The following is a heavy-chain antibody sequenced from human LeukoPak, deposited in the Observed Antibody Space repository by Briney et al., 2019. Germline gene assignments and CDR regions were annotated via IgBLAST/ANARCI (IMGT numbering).Heavy chain of an antibody. Sequence: GESLKISCTGSGYRFNNYGIVWVRQTPGEGLQWMGIIFPGDSETRYSPSSEGQVTFSADKSNTTAYLHWSSLKASDTAMYYCARRYDSSGYYPLDYFDHWGQGSLVTVSS. D-gene: IGHD3-22*01. V-gene: IGHV5-51*01. J-gene: IGHJ4*02. CDR1: GYRFNNYG. CDR2: IFPGDSET. CDR3: ARRYDSSGYYPLDYFDH.